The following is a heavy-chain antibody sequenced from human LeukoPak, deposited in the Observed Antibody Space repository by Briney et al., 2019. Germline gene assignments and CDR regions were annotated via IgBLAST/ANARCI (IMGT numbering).Heavy chain of an antibody. J-gene: IGHJ6*03. CDR2: ISSSSSTI. CDR1: GFTFSSYS. D-gene: IGHD4-11*01. Sequence: PGGSLRLSCAASGFTFSSYSMNWVRQAPGKGLEWVSHISSSSSTIYYADSVKGRFTISRDNAKNSLYLQMNSLRAEDTAVYYCARVDYSNYLLIYYYYYMDVWGKGTTVTVSS. CDR3: ARVDYSNYLLIYYYYYMDV. V-gene: IGHV3-48*01.